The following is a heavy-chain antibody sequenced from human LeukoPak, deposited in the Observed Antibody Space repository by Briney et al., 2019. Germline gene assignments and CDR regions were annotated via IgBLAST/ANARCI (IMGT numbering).Heavy chain of an antibody. CDR1: GFTFSSYS. D-gene: IGHD3-10*01. CDR2: ISGSSSYI. J-gene: IGHJ4*02. CDR3: ARAQGRFGELLYQSSPV. V-gene: IGHV3-21*01. Sequence: PGGSLRLSCAASGFTFSSYSMNWVRQAPGKGLEWVSSISGSSSYIYYADSVKGRFTISRHNAKNSLYLQMNSLRAEDTAVYYCARAQGRFGELLYQSSPVWGQGTLVTVSS.